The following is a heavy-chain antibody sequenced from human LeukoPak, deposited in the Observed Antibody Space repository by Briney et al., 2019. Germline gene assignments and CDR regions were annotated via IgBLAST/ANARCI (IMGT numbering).Heavy chain of an antibody. CDR2: ISWNSGSI. Sequence: GGSLRLSCAASGFTFDDYAMHWVRQAPGKGLEWVSGISWNSGSIGYADSVKGRFTISRDNAKNSLYLQMNSLRAEDTALYYCAKTQNSLWFGELFDYWGQGTLVTVSS. D-gene: IGHD3-10*01. J-gene: IGHJ4*02. CDR3: AKTQNSLWFGELFDY. V-gene: IGHV3-9*01. CDR1: GFTFDDYA.